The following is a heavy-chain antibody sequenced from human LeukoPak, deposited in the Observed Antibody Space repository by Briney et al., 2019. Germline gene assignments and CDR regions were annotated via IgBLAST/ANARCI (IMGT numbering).Heavy chain of an antibody. CDR1: GGSFSGYY. CDR3: ARERWPGYYDSSGYSEKYFDY. Sequence: SETLSLTCAVYGGSFSGYYWSWIRQPPGKGLEWIGYIYYSGSTNYNPSLKSRVTISVDTSKNQFSLKLSSVTAADTAVYYCARERWPGYYDSSGYSEKYFDYWGQGTLVTVSS. V-gene: IGHV4-59*01. D-gene: IGHD3-22*01. CDR2: IYYSGST. J-gene: IGHJ4*02.